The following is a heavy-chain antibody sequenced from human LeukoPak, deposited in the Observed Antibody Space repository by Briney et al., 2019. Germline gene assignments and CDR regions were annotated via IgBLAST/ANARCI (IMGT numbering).Heavy chain of an antibody. D-gene: IGHD6-13*01. V-gene: IGHV5-51*01. CDR2: IYPGDSDT. CDR1: GYSFSSYW. CDR3: ARPLTAGTRKDGFDI. J-gene: IGHJ3*02. Sequence: GESLKISCKGSGYSFSSYWIVWVRQMPGKGLEWMGIIYPGDSDTRYSPSFQGQVTISADKSINTAYLRWSSLKASDTAMYYCARPLTAGTRKDGFDIWGQGTMVTVSS.